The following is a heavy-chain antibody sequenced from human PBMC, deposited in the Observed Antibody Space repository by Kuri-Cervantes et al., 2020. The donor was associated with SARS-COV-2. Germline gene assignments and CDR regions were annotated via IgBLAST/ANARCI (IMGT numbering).Heavy chain of an antibody. J-gene: IGHJ3*02. CDR3: ARSTPFRRLVVIAQGGAFDI. Sequence: GESLKIFCAASRFRFSSYDMAWVRQAPGKGMEWVSGISGSGGTTYYADSVKGRFTISRDNSKNTLYLRVNSVRAEDTAVYYCARSTPFRRLVVIAQGGAFDIWGQGTMVTVSS. CDR1: RFRFSSYD. V-gene: IGHV3-23*01. D-gene: IGHD3-22*01. CDR2: ISGSGGTT.